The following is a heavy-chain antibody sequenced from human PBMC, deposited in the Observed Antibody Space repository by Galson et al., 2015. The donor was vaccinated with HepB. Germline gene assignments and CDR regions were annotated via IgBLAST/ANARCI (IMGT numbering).Heavy chain of an antibody. CDR3: TRGIAAAGNRGGFDI. CDR2: IRSKANSYAT. V-gene: IGHV3-73*01. CDR1: GFTFSGSA. J-gene: IGHJ3*02. D-gene: IGHD6-13*01. Sequence: SLRLSCAASGFTFSGSAMHWVRQASGKGLEWVGRIRSKANSYATAYAASVKGRFTISRDDSKNTAYLQMSSLKTEDTAVYYCTRGIAAAGNRGGFDIWGQGTMVTVSS.